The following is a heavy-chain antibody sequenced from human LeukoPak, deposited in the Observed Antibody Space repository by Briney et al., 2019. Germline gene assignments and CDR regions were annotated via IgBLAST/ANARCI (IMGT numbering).Heavy chain of an antibody. CDR2: ISYDGSNK. CDR1: GFTFSSYA. J-gene: IGHJ3*02. Sequence: PGGSLRLSCAASGFTFSSYAMHWVRQAPGKGLEWVAVISYDGSNKYYADSVKGRFTISKDNSKNTLYLQMNSLRAEDTAAYYCAKEVFRTVTTGAFDIWGQGTMVTVSS. V-gene: IGHV3-30*04. D-gene: IGHD4-17*01. CDR3: AKEVFRTVTTGAFDI.